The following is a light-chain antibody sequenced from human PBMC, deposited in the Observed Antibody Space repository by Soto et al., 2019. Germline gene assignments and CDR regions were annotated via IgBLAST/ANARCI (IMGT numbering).Light chain of an antibody. V-gene: IGKV3-15*01. CDR2: GAS. Sequence: LSPGASATLSCRASQSVTSNLAWYQQKPGQVPRVLIYGASTRATDIPARFSGSGSGTEFTLTIDSLQSEDFAVYYCQQYYTWPRTFGQGTKVDIK. CDR1: QSVTSN. CDR3: QQYYTWPRT. J-gene: IGKJ1*01.